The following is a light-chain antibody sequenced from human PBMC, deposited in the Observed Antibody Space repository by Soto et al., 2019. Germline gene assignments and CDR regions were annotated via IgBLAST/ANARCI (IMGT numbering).Light chain of an antibody. V-gene: IGLV2-8*01. CDR2: EVS. J-gene: IGLJ2*01. CDR1: SSDVGGYYY. Sequence: QSALTQPPSASGSPGQSVTISCTGTSSDVGGYYYVSWYQQPPGKAHKLIIYEVSKRPSGVPDRFSGSKSGNTASLTVSWLQAEDEADYYGCSYAGSNNLVFGGGTKLTVL. CDR3: CSYAGSNNLV.